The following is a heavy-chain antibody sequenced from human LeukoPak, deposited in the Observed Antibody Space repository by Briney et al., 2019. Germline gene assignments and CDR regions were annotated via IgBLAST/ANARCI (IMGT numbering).Heavy chain of an antibody. CDR3: ARRLGHYYYYYMDV. Sequence: ASVKVSCKASGYTFTSYGISWVRQAPGQGLEWMGWISAYNGNTNYAQKLQGRVTMTTDTSTSTAYMELRSLRSDDTAVYYCARRLGHYYYYYMDVWGKGTTATVSS. J-gene: IGHJ6*03. D-gene: IGHD3-9*01. CDR1: GYTFTSYG. V-gene: IGHV1-18*01. CDR2: ISAYNGNT.